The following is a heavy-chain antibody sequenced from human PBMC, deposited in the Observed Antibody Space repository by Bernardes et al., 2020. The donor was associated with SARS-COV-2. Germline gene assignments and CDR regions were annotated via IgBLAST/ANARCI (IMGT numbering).Heavy chain of an antibody. D-gene: IGHD5-12*01. CDR3: ARVGGYDYGNFNYYYMDV. CDR1: GVSISDYY. CDR2: VHTSGST. J-gene: IGHJ6*03. Sequence: TLSLTCAVSGVSISDYYWSWIRQPAGKGLEWIGRVHTSGSTNYNPSLKSRVTMSVDTSKSQFSLKLNSVTAADTAVYFCARVGGYDYGNFNYYYMDVWGKGTTVTVSS. V-gene: IGHV4-4*07.